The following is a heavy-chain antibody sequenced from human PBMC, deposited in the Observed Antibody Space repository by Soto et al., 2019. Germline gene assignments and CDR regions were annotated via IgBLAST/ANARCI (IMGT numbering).Heavy chain of an antibody. CDR3: ARPTRKYSSSWYPDYYYGMDV. J-gene: IGHJ6*02. CDR1: GYRLYSYW. Sequence: GESLKISCEASGYRLYSYWIALVRQMPGKGLEWIGIIYPGDSDTRYSPSFQGQVTISADKSISTAYLQWSSLKASDTAMYYCARPTRKYSSSWYPDYYYGMDVWGQGTTVTVPS. CDR2: IYPGDSDT. V-gene: IGHV5-51*01. D-gene: IGHD6-13*01.